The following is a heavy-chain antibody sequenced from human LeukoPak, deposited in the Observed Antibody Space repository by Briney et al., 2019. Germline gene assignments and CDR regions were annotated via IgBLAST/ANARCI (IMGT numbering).Heavy chain of an antibody. J-gene: IGHJ4*02. CDR1: GFTFSSYS. V-gene: IGHV3-21*01. Sequence: GGSLRLSCAASGFTFSSYSMNWVRQAPGKGLEWVSSISSSSSYIYYADSVKGRFTISRYNAKNSLYLQMNSLRAEDTAVYYCARDHYSTYAGDYWGQGTLVTVSS. CDR3: ARDHYSTYAGDY. CDR2: ISSSSSYI. D-gene: IGHD4-11*01.